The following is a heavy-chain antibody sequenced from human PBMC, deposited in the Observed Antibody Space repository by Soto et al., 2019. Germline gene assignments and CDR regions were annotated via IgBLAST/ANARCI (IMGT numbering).Heavy chain of an antibody. CDR3: ARAIAVAGNGGFY. D-gene: IGHD6-19*01. Sequence: EVQLVESGGGLVQPGGSLRLSCATSGFTFTSYWMHWVRQAPGKGLVWVSRINNDGSSTSYADSVKGRFTISRDNXKNTLYLQMDSLRGEDTAVYYCARAIAVAGNGGFYWGQGTLVTVSS. CDR2: INNDGSST. V-gene: IGHV3-74*01. J-gene: IGHJ4*02. CDR1: GFTFTSYW.